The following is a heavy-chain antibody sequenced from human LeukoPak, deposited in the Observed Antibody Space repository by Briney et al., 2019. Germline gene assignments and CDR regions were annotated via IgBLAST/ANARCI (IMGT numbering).Heavy chain of an antibody. V-gene: IGHV3-7*01. CDR3: ARNLRGGDYVWGSYRPDAFDI. J-gene: IGHJ3*02. CDR2: IKQDGSEK. D-gene: IGHD3-16*02. Sequence: GGSLRLSCAASGFIFSNYYMNWVRQAPGKGLEWVAHIKQDGSEKNYVDSVKGRFTISRDNAKNSLYLQMNSLRAEDTAVYYCARNLRGGDYVWGSYRPDAFDIWGQGTMVTVSS. CDR1: GFIFSNYY.